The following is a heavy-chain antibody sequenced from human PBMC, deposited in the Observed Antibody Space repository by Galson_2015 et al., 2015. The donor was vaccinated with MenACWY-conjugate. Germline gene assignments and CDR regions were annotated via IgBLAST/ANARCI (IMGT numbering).Heavy chain of an antibody. J-gene: IGHJ6*02. CDR3: ARTSPGGSCCYRGMEV. D-gene: IGHD3-16*02. Sequence: SETLSLTCTISGGPINNSYWSWIRHSPRQGLEWLAYVYHGEAAHYNPSLKSRVNISGDTAKSLFSPNLYSVTPADSGVYYCARTSPGGSCCYRGMEVCGQPTTLTVTS. CDR2: VYHGEAA. V-gene: IGHV4-4*08. CDR1: GGPINNSY.